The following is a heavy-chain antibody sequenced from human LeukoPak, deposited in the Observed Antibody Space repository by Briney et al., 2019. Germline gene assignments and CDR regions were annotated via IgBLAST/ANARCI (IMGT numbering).Heavy chain of an antibody. CDR3: ARGVYNYYYMDV. CDR1: DASMSSHY. V-gene: IGHV4-59*11. J-gene: IGHJ6*03. CDR2: VFSTGDT. Sequence: PSETLSLTCTVSDASMSSHYWIWVRQPPGRGLEWIGYVFSTGDTTYSPSLKSRVTISVDMSENRFSLKLNSVTAADTAVYYCARGVYNYYYMDVWGRGATVTVSS.